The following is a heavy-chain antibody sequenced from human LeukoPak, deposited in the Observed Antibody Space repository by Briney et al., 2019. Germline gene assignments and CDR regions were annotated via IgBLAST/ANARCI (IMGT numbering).Heavy chain of an antibody. D-gene: IGHD3-22*01. Sequence: PSETLSLTCTVSGGSISSYYWSWIRQPPGKGLEWIGYIYDSGSTNYNPSLKSRVTISVDTSKNQFSLKLSSVTAADTAVYYCARSYDSSGYYWHYWGQGTLVTVSS. J-gene: IGHJ4*02. CDR2: IYDSGST. CDR1: GGSISSYY. CDR3: ARSYDSSGYYWHY. V-gene: IGHV4-59*12.